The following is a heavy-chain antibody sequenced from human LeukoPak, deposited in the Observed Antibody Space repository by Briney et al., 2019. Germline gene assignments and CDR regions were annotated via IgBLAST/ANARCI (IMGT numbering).Heavy chain of an antibody. Sequence: GGSLRLSCAVSGFTFSTYAMSWVRRAPGKGLEWVSGISGSGGSSYYADSVKGRFTISRDNSKNTLDLQMNSLRAEDTAVYYCARGLSTFYYGSGSSFDFWGQGVLVTVSS. V-gene: IGHV3-23*01. D-gene: IGHD3-10*01. CDR3: ARGLSTFYYGSGSSFDF. J-gene: IGHJ4*02. CDR1: GFTFSTYA. CDR2: ISGSGGSS.